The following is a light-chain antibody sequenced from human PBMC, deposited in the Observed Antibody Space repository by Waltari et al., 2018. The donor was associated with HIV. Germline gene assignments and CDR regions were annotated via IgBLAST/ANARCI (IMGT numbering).Light chain of an antibody. CDR3: CSYTSSITGRV. V-gene: IGLV2-14*03. CDR2: DVT. Sequence: QSALTQPASVSGSPGQSITISCTGTSSDVGGYKYVSWYQQYPGKAPKLIIYDVTTRPSGVSNRCSGSRSGNTASLTISGLQAEDEADYYCCSYTSSITGRVFGTGTKVTVL. CDR1: SSDVGGYKY. J-gene: IGLJ1*01.